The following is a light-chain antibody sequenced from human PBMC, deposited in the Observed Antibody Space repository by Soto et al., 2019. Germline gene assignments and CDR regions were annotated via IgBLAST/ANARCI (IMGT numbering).Light chain of an antibody. CDR2: ETS. CDR3: LQDYNFPRT. J-gene: IGKJ1*01. V-gene: IGKV1-6*01. Sequence: AIQMTQSPSSLFASVGDRVTISCRASQAISNDLAWYQQKPGKAPILLIYETSTLRSGVPSRFSGSRSGTDFTLTISRLQSEDFATYYCLQDYNFPRTFGQGTKVEIK. CDR1: QAISND.